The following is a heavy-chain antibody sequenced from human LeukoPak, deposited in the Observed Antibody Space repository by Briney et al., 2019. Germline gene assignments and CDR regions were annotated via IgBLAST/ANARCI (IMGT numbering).Heavy chain of an antibody. D-gene: IGHD6-19*01. CDR2: IYYSGST. CDR1: GGSISSYY. Sequence: SETLSLTCTVSGGSISSYYWSWIRQPPGKGLEWIGYIYYSGSTNYNPFLKSRVTISVDTSKNQFSLKLSSVTAADTAVYYCARGYSSGWYRVVFDYWGQGTLVTVSS. CDR3: ARGYSSGWYRVVFDY. J-gene: IGHJ4*02. V-gene: IGHV4-59*01.